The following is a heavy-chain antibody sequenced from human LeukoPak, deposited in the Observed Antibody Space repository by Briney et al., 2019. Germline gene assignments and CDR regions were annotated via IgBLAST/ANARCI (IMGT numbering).Heavy chain of an antibody. V-gene: IGHV3-9*01. D-gene: IGHD5-24*01. CDR1: GFTFDDYA. CDR3: AKEEMPHAFDL. CDR2: ISWNSGSI. J-gene: IGHJ3*01. Sequence: PGRSLRLSCAASGFTFDDYAMHWVRQAPGKGLEWVSGISWNSGSIGYADSVKGRFTISRDNAKNTLFLQLDSLRVEDTAIYYCAKEEMPHAFDLWGQGTTVTVSS.